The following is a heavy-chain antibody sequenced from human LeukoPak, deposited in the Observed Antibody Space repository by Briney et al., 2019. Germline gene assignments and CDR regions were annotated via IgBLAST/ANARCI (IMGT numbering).Heavy chain of an antibody. CDR2: IYPGDSDT. CDR3: ARSWVTGYGTVLDY. CDR1: GFTFTSYW. D-gene: IGHD2-21*02. J-gene: IGHJ4*02. Sequence: GESLTISCKGSGFTFTSYWIGWVRQMPGKGLEWMGIIYPGDSDTRYSLPFQGQVTISADTSISTACLQWSSLRAADTAMYYCARSWVTGYGTVLDYWGQGTLVTVSS. V-gene: IGHV5-51*01.